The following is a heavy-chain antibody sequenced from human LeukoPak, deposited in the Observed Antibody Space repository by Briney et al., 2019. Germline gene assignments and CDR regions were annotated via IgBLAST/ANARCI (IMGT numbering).Heavy chain of an antibody. J-gene: IGHJ3*02. Sequence: GGSLRLSCAASGFIFSDYTMSWVRQAPGKGLEWVSAISTGGDDTNYADSVKGRFTISRDSSKNTLSLHINSLRAEDTAIYYCARSSRSWGVFDIWGQGTMLTVSS. CDR3: ARSSRSWGVFDI. V-gene: IGHV3-23*01. CDR1: GFIFSDYT. D-gene: IGHD7-27*01. CDR2: ISTGGDDT.